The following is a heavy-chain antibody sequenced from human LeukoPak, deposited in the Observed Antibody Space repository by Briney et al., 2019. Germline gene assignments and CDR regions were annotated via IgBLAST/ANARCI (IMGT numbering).Heavy chain of an antibody. D-gene: IGHD3-16*02. J-gene: IGHJ3*01. CDR2: VSYSGNT. CDR1: GGSISRSSYY. Sequence: SETLSLTCTVSGGSISRSSYYWGWIRQTPGMGLEWIGSVSYSGNTDYNPSLKSRVTISVDTAKNLFSLRLTSVTAADTAVYYCARDYRVSLSDTSPDDAFDVWGQGTVVTVSS. CDR3: ARDYRVSLSDTSPDDAFDV. V-gene: IGHV4-39*07.